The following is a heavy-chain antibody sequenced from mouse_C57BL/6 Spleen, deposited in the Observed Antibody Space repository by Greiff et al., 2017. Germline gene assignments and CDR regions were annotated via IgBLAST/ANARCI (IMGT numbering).Heavy chain of an antibody. Sequence: VKLMESGAELARPGASVKMSCKASGYTFTSYTMHWVKQRPGQGLEWIGYINPSSGYTKYNQKFKDKATLTADKSSSTAYMQLSSLTSEDSAVYYCAREYYYAMDYWGQGTSVTVSS. CDR1: GYTFTSYT. V-gene: IGHV1-4*01. CDR2: INPSSGYT. CDR3: AREYYYAMDY. J-gene: IGHJ4*01.